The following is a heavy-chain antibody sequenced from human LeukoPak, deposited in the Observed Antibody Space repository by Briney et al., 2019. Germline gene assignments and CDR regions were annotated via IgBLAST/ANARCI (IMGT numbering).Heavy chain of an antibody. V-gene: IGHV3-23*01. CDR1: GFTFSSYA. Sequence: GGSLRLSCAASGFTFSSYAMSWVRQAPGKGLEWVSAISGSGGSTYYADSVKGRFTISRDNSKNTLYLQMNSLRAEDTAVYYCAKCYYDSSGYRAPLDYWGQGTLVTVSS. D-gene: IGHD3-22*01. CDR2: ISGSGGST. J-gene: IGHJ4*02. CDR3: AKCYYDSSGYRAPLDY.